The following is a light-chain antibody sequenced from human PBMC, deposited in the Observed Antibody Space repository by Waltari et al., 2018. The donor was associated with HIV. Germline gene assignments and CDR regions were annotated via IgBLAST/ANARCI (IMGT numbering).Light chain of an antibody. CDR3: GTWDSSLSAQE. V-gene: IGLV1-51*02. CDR1: SSNIGNNY. CDR2: EKN. J-gene: IGLJ3*02. Sequence: QSVLTQPPSVSAAPGQKVTISCSGSSSNIGNNYVSWYQQLPGTAPKLLIYEKNKRPSGIPDRFSGSKSGTSATLGITGLQTGDEADYYCGTWDSSLSAQEFGGGTKLTVL.